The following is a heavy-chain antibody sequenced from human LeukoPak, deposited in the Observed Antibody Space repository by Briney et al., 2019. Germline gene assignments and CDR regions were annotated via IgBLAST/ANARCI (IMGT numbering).Heavy chain of an antibody. CDR3: AREAVAGYYFDY. V-gene: IGHV4-59*12. J-gene: IGHJ4*02. CDR2: VYNSGDT. CDR1: GGSTSSDY. Sequence: KPSETLSLTCTVSGGSTSSDYWSWIRQSPGKGLEWVGYVYNSGDTGKNPSLKSRVTISVDTSKNQFSLKLSSVTAADTAVYYCAREAVAGYYFDYWGQGTLVTVSS. D-gene: IGHD6-19*01.